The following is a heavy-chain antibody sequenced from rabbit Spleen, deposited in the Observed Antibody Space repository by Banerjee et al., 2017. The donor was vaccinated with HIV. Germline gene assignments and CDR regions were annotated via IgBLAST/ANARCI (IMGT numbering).Heavy chain of an antibody. CDR3: ARDGAGGSYFNL. Sequence: QSLEESGGGLVQPEGSLTLTCTVSGFSFSSSYYMCWVRQAPGKGLEWIGYIDPVFGITYYANWVSGRFSISRENAQNTVFLQLNSLTAADTATYFCARDGAGGSYFNLWGQGTLVTVS. CDR2: IDPVFGIT. J-gene: IGHJ4*01. D-gene: IGHD8-1*01. CDR1: GFSFSSSYY. V-gene: IGHV1S40*01.